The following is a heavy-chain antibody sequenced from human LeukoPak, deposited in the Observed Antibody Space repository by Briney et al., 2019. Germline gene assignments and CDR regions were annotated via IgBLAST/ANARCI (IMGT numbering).Heavy chain of an antibody. D-gene: IGHD4-23*01. CDR1: GFTFSSYG. CDR2: IWYDGSNK. J-gene: IGHJ3*02. V-gene: IGHV3-33*01. Sequence: GGSLRLSCAASGFTFSSYGMHWVRQAPGKGLEWVAVIWYDGSNKYYADSVKGRFTISRDNSKNTLYLQMNSLRAEDTAVYYCARDNYGGAFDIWGQGTMVTVSS. CDR3: ARDNYGGAFDI.